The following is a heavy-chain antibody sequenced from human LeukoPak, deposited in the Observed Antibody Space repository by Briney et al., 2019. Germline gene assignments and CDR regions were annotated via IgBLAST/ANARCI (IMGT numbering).Heavy chain of an antibody. D-gene: IGHD3-22*01. CDR2: IYHSGST. CDR3: ARGYYDSSGQIDY. CDR1: GGSISSGGYS. V-gene: IGHV4-30-2*01. Sequence: SETLSLTCAVSGGSISSGGYSWSWIRQPPGKGLEWIGYIYHSGSTYYNPSLKSRVTISVDRSKNQFSLKLSSVTAADTAVYYCARGYYDSSGQIDYWGQGTLVTVSS. J-gene: IGHJ4*02.